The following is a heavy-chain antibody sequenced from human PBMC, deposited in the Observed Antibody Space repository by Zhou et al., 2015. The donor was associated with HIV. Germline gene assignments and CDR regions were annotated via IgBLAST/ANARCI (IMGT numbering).Heavy chain of an antibody. D-gene: IGHD2-21*01. Sequence: DVQLVESGGGLIQALGGSLRLSCTASGFTFSSYWMHWVRQVPGKGLVWVSRIDSDGRFINYADSVRGRFTISRDNAKNTVYLQMNSLRAEDTAVYYCARERCGPDTCYSFDYWGQGTLVTVSS. CDR1: GFTFSSYW. CDR2: IDSDGRFI. CDR3: ARERCGPDTCYSFDY. J-gene: IGHJ4*02. V-gene: IGHV3-74*01.